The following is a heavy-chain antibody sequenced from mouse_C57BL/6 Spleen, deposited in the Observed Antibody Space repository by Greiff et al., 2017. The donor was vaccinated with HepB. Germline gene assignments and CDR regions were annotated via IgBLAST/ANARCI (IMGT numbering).Heavy chain of an antibody. Sequence: EVHLVESEGGLVQPGSSMKLSCTASGFTFSDYYMAWVRQVPEKGLEWVANINYDGSSTYYLDSLKSRFIISRDNAKNILYLQMSSLKSEDTATYYCARDSNYDWYFDVWGTGTTVTVSS. CDR1: GFTFSDYY. V-gene: IGHV5-16*01. CDR3: ARDSNYDWYFDV. CDR2: INYDGSST. D-gene: IGHD2-5*01. J-gene: IGHJ1*03.